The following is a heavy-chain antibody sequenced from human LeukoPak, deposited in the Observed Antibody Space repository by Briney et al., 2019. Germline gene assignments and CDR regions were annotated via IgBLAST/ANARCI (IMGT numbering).Heavy chain of an antibody. Sequence: ASVKVSCKASGYTSTSNAMNWVRQAPGQGLEWMGWINTNTGNPTYAQGFTGRFVFSLDTSVSTAYLQISSLKAEDTAVYYCARASVTTYYYYGMDVWGQGTTVTVSS. CDR3: ARASVTTYYYYGMDV. V-gene: IGHV7-4-1*02. D-gene: IGHD4-17*01. J-gene: IGHJ6*02. CDR1: GYTSTSNA. CDR2: INTNTGNP.